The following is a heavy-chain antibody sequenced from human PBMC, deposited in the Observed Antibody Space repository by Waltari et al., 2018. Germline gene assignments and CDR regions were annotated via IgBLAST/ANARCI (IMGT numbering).Heavy chain of an antibody. CDR2: INPSGGST. Sequence: QVQLVQSGAEVQQPGASVKFTCHTSEYTFTSSYIHWVQQAPGQGLEWMGIINPSGGSTIYAQKFQGRVTMTRDTSTSTVYMELSSLRSDDTAVYYCALDTGALWMDVWGQGTTVTVSS. D-gene: IGHD2-21*01. V-gene: IGHV1-46*01. J-gene: IGHJ6*02. CDR1: EYTFTSSY. CDR3: ALDTGALWMDV.